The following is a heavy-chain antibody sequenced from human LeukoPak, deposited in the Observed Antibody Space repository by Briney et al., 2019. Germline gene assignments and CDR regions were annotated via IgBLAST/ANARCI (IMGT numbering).Heavy chain of an antibody. CDR3: ARGRPVDS. V-gene: IGHV4-59*12. J-gene: IGHJ4*02. Sequence: SETLSLTCTVSRGSISGYSWSWIRQSPGGGLEWIGYIYYSGDTAYNPSLRSRVTISVDTSKNQFSLKLSSVTAADTAVYYCARGRPVDSWGQGTLVTVSS. D-gene: IGHD1-14*01. CDR2: IYYSGDT. CDR1: RGSISGYS.